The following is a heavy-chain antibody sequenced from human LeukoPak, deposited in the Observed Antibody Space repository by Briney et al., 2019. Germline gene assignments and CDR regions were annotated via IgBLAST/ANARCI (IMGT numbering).Heavy chain of an antibody. CDR3: TSDLPGGYSNYFDD. CDR2: IKSRVRVCKT. D-gene: IGHD4-23*01. CDR1: GFTFTNAW. V-gene: IGHV3-15*01. Sequence: GGSLRLSCAASGFTFTNAWMSWVRQAPGKGLEWVGSIKSRVRVCKTDYAAPIKGRFTISRDDSKNTLHLQMHSMRTQDTAVYYCTSDLPGGYSNYFDDWGQGALVTFSS. J-gene: IGHJ4*02.